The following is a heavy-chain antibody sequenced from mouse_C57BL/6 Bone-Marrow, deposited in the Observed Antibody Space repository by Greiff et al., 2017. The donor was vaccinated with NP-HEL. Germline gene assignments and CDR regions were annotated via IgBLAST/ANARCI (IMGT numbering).Heavy chain of an antibody. CDR1: GFTFSSYA. V-gene: IGHV5-4*01. CDR3: AREGYYDQAWFAY. J-gene: IGHJ3*01. CDR2: ISDGGSYT. D-gene: IGHD2-4*01. Sequence: EVKLVESGGGLVKPGGSLKLSCAASGFTFSSYAMSWVRQTPEKRLEWVATISDGGSYTYSPDNVKGRFTISIDNAKNNLYLQMSHLKSEDTAMYYCAREGYYDQAWFAYWGQGTLVTVSA.